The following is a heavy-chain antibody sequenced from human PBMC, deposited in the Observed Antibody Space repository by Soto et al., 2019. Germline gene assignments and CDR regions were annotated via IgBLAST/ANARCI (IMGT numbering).Heavy chain of an antibody. CDR2: IKEDGSEK. J-gene: IGHJ5*02. CDR3: ARYRSLDP. V-gene: IGHV3-7*03. D-gene: IGHD3-16*02. CDR1: GFILRNYW. Sequence: QTGGSLRLSCADSGFILRNYWMIWVRQAPGMGLQWVASIKEDGSEKYYVDPVKGRFTISRENAKNSLYLQMNSLRAEDTAVYYCARYRSLDPWGQGILVTVSS.